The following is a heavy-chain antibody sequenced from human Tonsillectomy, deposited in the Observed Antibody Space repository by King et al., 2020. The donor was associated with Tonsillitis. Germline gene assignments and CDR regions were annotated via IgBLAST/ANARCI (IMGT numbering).Heavy chain of an antibody. V-gene: IGHV1-69*01. D-gene: IGHD2-2*01. CDR2: IIPIFGTA. CDR3: ARGSGICSITSCHYYYYYMDV. CDR1: GGTFSSYA. J-gene: IGHJ6*03. Sequence: VQLVESGAEVKKPGSSVMVSCKASGGTFSSYAISWVRQAPGQGLEWMGGIIPIFGTADYAQKFQGRVTITADESTSTAYMELSSLRSEDTAVYYCARGSGICSITSCHYYYYYMDVWGKGTTVTVSS.